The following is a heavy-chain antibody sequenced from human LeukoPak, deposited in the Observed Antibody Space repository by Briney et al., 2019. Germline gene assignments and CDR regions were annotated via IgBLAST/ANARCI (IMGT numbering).Heavy chain of an antibody. Sequence: TSETLSLTCAVSGDSISSKWWSWVRQPPGKGLEWIGEIYHSGTTNYNPSLKSRVTISVDKSKNQFSLNLSSVTAADTAVYYCAAFSSSWYDAFSSDFDYWGQGTLVTVSS. CDR1: GDSISSKW. J-gene: IGHJ4*02. D-gene: IGHD6-13*01. CDR2: IYHSGTT. CDR3: AAFSSSWYDAFSSDFDY. V-gene: IGHV4-4*02.